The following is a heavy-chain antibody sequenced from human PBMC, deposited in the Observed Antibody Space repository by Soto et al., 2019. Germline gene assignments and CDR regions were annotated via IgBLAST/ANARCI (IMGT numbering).Heavy chain of an antibody. CDR2: ISGNGGST. J-gene: IGHJ3*02. V-gene: IGHV3-23*01. CDR3: GKGGWWQDISTKPFDT. D-gene: IGHD1-1*01. Sequence: GGSLRLSCAASGFTFSSYAMTLVRQAPGKGPEWVSSISGNGGSTKYADSVKGRFTISRDNSKNTLLLQMNSLRAEDTAVYYCGKGGWWQDISTKPFDTWGQGTVVTVSS. CDR1: GFTFSSYA.